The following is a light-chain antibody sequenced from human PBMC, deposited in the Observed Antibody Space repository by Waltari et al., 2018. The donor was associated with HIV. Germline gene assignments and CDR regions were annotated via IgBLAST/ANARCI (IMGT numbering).Light chain of an antibody. CDR3: AAWDDSLSGRV. CDR1: SSNIGSNS. V-gene: IGLV1-47*01. Sequence: QSVLTQPPSASGTPGQRVTIPRSGSSSNIGSNSVYWYQHFPGTTPKLLIYRNNQRPSGVPDRFSGSKSGTSASLAISGLRSEDEADYYCAAWDDSLSGRVFGGGTKLTVL. CDR2: RNN. J-gene: IGLJ3*02.